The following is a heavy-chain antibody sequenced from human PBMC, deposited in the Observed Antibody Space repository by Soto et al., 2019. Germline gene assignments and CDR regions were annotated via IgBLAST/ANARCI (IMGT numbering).Heavy chain of an antibody. J-gene: IGHJ3*02. V-gene: IGHV3-11*01. CDR2: ISSGGVTM. CDR1: GFTFSDYY. D-gene: IGHD1-1*01. Sequence: QVQLVESGGGLVKPGGSLRLSCAASGFTFSDYYMSWIRQAPGKGLEWVAYISSGGVTMYYADSVKGRFTVSRDNAKNQLDLQMNSLRADDTAVYYCATLPIQLHRPAEDDVFDIWGQGSMVTVSS. CDR3: ATLPIQLHRPAEDDVFDI.